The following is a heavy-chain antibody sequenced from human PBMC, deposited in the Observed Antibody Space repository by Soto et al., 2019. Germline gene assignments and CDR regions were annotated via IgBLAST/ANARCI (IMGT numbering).Heavy chain of an antibody. Sequence: QITLKESGPTLVKPTQTLTLTCTFSGFSLSTSGVGVGWIRQPPGKALEWLALLYWDDDKRYSPSLKSRLTITKDTSTNQVVLTMTNMDPVDTATYYCAHRQRTVYFDYCGQGTLVTVSS. D-gene: IGHD4-17*01. V-gene: IGHV2-5*02. CDR3: AHRQRTVYFDY. J-gene: IGHJ4*02. CDR2: LYWDDDK. CDR1: GFSLSTSGVG.